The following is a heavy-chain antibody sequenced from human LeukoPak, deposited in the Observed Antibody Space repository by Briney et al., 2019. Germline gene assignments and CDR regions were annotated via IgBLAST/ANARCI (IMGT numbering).Heavy chain of an antibody. J-gene: IGHJ4*02. CDR1: GFTFNNAW. Sequence: GGSLRLSCAASGFTFNNAWMSWVRQAPGKGLEWVGRIKSKSDGGTTDYAAPVKGRFTISRDGSKTTLYLQMNSLKTEDTAVYFCSTDSIITIFRVEILSGAAYWGQGSLVTVSS. V-gene: IGHV3-15*01. CDR3: STDSIITIFRVEILSGAAY. D-gene: IGHD3-3*01. CDR2: IKSKSDGGTT.